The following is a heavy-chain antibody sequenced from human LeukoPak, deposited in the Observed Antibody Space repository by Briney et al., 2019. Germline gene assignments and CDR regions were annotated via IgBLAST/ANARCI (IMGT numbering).Heavy chain of an antibody. CDR1: GFTVSSNY. J-gene: IGHJ3*02. D-gene: IGHD3-10*01. CDR3: ARGRTYYYGSGSYFDI. CDR2: IYSGGST. Sequence: GGSLRLSCAAPGFTVSSNYMSWVRQAPGKGLGWVSVIYSGGSTYYADSVKGRFTISRDNSKNTLYLQMNSLRAEDTAVYYCARGRTYYYGSGSYFDIWGQGTMVTVSS. V-gene: IGHV3-53*01.